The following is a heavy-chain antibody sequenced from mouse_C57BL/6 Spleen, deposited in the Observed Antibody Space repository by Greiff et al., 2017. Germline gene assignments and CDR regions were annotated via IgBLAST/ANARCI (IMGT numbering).Heavy chain of an antibody. D-gene: IGHD2-4*01. CDR1: GYAFSSSW. J-gene: IGHJ3*01. Sequence: VQLQQSGPELVKPGASVQISCKASGYAFSSSWMNWVKQRPGKGLEWIGRIYPGDGDTNYNGKFKGKATLTADKSSSTAYMQLSSLTSEDSAVYFCALIYYDYDEVWAYWGQGTLVTVSA. CDR3: ALIYYDYDEVWAY. V-gene: IGHV1-82*01. CDR2: IYPGDGDT.